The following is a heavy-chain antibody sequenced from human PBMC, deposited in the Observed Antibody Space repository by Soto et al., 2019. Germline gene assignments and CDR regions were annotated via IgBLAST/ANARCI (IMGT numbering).Heavy chain of an antibody. CDR1: GFTFSSYG. Sequence: QTGGSLRLSCAASGFTFSSYGMHWVRQAPGKGLEWVAVISYDGSNKYYADSVKGRFTISRDNSKNTLYLQMNSLRAEDTAVYYCAKDRRYDILTGCLDYWGQGTLVTVSS. V-gene: IGHV3-30*18. D-gene: IGHD3-9*01. CDR3: AKDRRYDILTGCLDY. CDR2: ISYDGSNK. J-gene: IGHJ4*02.